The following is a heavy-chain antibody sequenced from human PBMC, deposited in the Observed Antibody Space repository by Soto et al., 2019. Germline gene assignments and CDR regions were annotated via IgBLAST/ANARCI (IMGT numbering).Heavy chain of an antibody. J-gene: IGHJ4*02. Sequence: GGSLRLSCAASGFTYSSYAISWVRQAPGKRLEWVSAISGSCGSTYYADSVKGRFTISRVNSMNTLYLQMNSLRAEYTAVYYCAKDKGMVRGASFYWGQGTLVTVS. CDR1: GFTYSSYA. CDR3: AKDKGMVRGASFY. D-gene: IGHD3-10*01. CDR2: ISGSCGST. V-gene: IGHV3-23*01.